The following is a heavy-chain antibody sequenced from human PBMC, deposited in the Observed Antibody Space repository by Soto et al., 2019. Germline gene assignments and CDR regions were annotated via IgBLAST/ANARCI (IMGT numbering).Heavy chain of an antibody. D-gene: IGHD3-16*01. CDR2: LLRPGRST. J-gene: IGHJ5*02. CDR1: GFMFSDYA. CDR3: AKDAIANDGIWLMDS. V-gene: IGHV3-23*01. Sequence: LRLSCAASGFMFSDYAMTWARQAPGKELEWVSGLLRPGRSTYYADSVKGRFTISGDTSANTVYLQMDSLRAEDTAVYYCAKDAIANDGIWLMDSWGQGTVVTVSS.